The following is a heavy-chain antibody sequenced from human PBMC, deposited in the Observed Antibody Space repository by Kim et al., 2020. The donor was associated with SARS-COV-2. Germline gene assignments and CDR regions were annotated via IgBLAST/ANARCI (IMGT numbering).Heavy chain of an antibody. CDR2: ISSSGSTI. D-gene: IGHD2-8*01. Sequence: GGSLRLSCAASGFTFSDYYMSWIRQAPGKGLEWVSYISSSGSTIYYADSVKGRFTISRDNAKNSLYLQMNSLRAEDTAVYYCARRSAFVLIVYAIPYFDYWGQGTLVTVSS. J-gene: IGHJ4*02. CDR1: GFTFSDYY. CDR3: ARRSAFVLIVYAIPYFDY. V-gene: IGHV3-11*01.